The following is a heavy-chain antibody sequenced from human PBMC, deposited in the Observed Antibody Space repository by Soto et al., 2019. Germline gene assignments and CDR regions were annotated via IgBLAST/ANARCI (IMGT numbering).Heavy chain of an antibody. J-gene: IGHJ6*02. V-gene: IGHV3-30*18. Sequence: QVQLVESGGGVVQPGRSLRLSCAASGFTFSRSGMHWVRQAPGKGLEWVAVISYDGSNKYYADSVKGRFTISRDNSKNMLFLQMNSLRAEDTAVYFCAKDSIAGRPDYNYGMDVWGQGTTVTVSS. CDR2: ISYDGSNK. CDR3: AKDSIAGRPDYNYGMDV. D-gene: IGHD6-6*01. CDR1: GFTFSRSG.